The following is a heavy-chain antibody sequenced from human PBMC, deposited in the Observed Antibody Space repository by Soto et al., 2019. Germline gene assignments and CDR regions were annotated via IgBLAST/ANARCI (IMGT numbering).Heavy chain of an antibody. Sequence: QVQLVQSGAEVKKPGASVKVSCKASGYTFTSYDINWVRQATGQGLEWMGWINPNSGNTGYAQKFQGRVTMNRNTSLSIAYMELSSLRSEDTAVYYCVINWNYATGAFDYWGQGTLVTVSS. D-gene: IGHD1-7*01. V-gene: IGHV1-8*01. CDR3: VINWNYATGAFDY. CDR2: INPNSGNT. CDR1: GYTFTSYD. J-gene: IGHJ4*02.